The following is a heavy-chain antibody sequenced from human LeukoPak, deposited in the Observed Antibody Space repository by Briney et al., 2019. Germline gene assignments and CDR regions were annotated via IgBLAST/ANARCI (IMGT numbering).Heavy chain of an antibody. CDR2: ISYDGSNT. Sequence: GRSLRLSCAASGFTFSSYAMHWVRQAPGKGLEWVAVISYDGSNTFYVDSVKGRFTISRDNSKDTLYLQMNSLRAEDTAVYYCAKVHLTYKYDSSGYGFQDYWGQGTLVIVSS. CDR1: GFTFSSYA. J-gene: IGHJ4*02. D-gene: IGHD3-22*01. CDR3: AKVHLTYKYDSSGYGFQDY. V-gene: IGHV3-30*18.